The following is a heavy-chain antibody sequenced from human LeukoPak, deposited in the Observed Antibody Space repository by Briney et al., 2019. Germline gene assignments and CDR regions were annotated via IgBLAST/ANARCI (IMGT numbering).Heavy chain of an antibody. V-gene: IGHV3-21*01. CDR3: ARIGDGLGY. J-gene: IGHJ4*02. CDR1: GFTFSSYS. CDR2: IGSSSSYI. D-gene: IGHD3-16*01. Sequence: PGGSLRLSCAASGFTFSSYSMNWVRQAPGKGLEWVSSIGSSSSYIYYADSVKGRFTISRDNAKNSLYLQMNSLRAEDTAVYYCARIGDGLGYWGQGTLVTVSS.